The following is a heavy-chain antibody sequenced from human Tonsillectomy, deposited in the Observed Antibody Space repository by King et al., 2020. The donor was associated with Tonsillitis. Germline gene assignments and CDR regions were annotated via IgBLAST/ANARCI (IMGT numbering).Heavy chain of an antibody. V-gene: IGHV4-30-4*01. Sequence: QLQESGPGLVKPSHTLSLTCTFSGGSISSGDYYWSWIRQPPGKGLEWIGYIYYSGSTYYNPSLKSRVTISVDTSKNQFSLKLSSVTAADTAVYYCARDDVAAAGTGGLDYWGQGTLVTVSS. CDR2: IYYSGST. CDR3: ARDDVAAAGTGGLDY. J-gene: IGHJ4*02. CDR1: GGSISSGDYY. D-gene: IGHD6-13*01.